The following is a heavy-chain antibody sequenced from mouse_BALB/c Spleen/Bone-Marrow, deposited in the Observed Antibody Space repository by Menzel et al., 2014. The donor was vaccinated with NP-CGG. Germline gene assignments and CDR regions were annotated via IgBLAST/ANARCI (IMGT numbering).Heavy chain of an antibody. V-gene: IGHV1S137*01. J-gene: IGHJ4*01. CDR1: GFTFTDYA. Sequence: QVQLQQSGPEVVRPGVSVKISCKGSGFTFTDYAMHWVKQSHAKSLEWIGVISTYNGNTNYNQKFKGKATMTVDKSSSTSYMEHARLPSEDSTVYYCAGSTMITTYAMAYWGQGTSVTVSS. CDR2: ISTYNGNT. CDR3: AGSTMITTYAMAY. D-gene: IGHD2-4*01.